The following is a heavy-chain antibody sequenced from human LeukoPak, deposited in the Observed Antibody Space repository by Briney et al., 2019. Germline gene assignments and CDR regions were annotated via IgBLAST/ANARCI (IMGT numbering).Heavy chain of an antibody. CDR3: ARDYDTKTTVTTKRDY. J-gene: IGHJ4*02. CDR2: INSDGSST. D-gene: IGHD4-17*01. CDR1: GFTFSSYW. V-gene: IGHV3-74*01. Sequence: GGSLRLSCAASGFTFSSYWMHWVRQAPGKGLVRVSRINSDGSSTSYADSVKGRFTISRDNAKNTLYLQMNSLRAEDTAVYYCARDYDTKTTVTTKRDYWGQGTLVTVSS.